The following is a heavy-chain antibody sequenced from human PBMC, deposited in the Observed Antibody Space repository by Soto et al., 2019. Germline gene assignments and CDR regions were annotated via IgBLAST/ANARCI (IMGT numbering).Heavy chain of an antibody. J-gene: IGHJ2*01. CDR3: ARVGPPSPSVIWFFDL. CDR2: VIPLFDTA. V-gene: IGHV1-69*01. CDR1: GGIFTNNA. D-gene: IGHD2-21*01. Sequence: QVQVVQSGAEVKKPGSSVKVSCKVSGGIFTNNAISWVRQAPGQGLEWLGGVIPLFDTAYYAQKFQGRLTITADESTTTVYMELSSLTSEDTAVYYCARVGPPSPSVIWFFDLWGRGTLVTVSS.